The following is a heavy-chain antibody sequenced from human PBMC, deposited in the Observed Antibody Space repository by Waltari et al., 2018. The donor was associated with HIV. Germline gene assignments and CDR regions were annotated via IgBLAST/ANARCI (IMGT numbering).Heavy chain of an antibody. CDR3: ARDPYSVANI. J-gene: IGHJ6*02. CDR2: INKDGSVQ. D-gene: IGHD1-26*01. Sequence: EAQLVESGGDLVQPGGSLRLSCGASGFGFSDYWMSWVRQAPGKGLEGVANINKDGSVQNYVDSVKGRFTISRDNGQNSLFLQMSSLRAEDTAIYYCARDPYSVANIWGQGTTVTVSS. CDR1: GFGFSDYW. V-gene: IGHV3-7*03.